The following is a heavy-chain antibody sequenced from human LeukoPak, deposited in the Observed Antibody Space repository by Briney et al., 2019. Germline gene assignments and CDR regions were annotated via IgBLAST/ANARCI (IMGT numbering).Heavy chain of an antibody. CDR2: INPSGGST. CDR3: ATGLISTSWGPQSSYCSGGSCYHVDAFDI. V-gene: IGHV1-46*01. Sequence: ASVKVSCKASGYTFTSYYMHWVRQAPGQGLEWMGIINPSGGSTSYAQKFQGRVTMTEDTSTDTAYMELSSLRSEDTAVYYCATGLISTSWGPQSSYCSGGSCYHVDAFDIWGQGTMVTVSS. CDR1: GYTFTSYY. D-gene: IGHD2-15*01. J-gene: IGHJ3*02.